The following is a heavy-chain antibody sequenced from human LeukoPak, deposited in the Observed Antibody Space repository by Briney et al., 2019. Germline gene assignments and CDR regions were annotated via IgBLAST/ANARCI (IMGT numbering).Heavy chain of an antibody. CDR2: ISYDGSNK. D-gene: IGHD5-18*01. Sequence: GRSLRLSCAASGFTFSSYAMHWVRQAPGKGLEWVAVISYDGSNKYYADSAKGRFTISRDNSKNTLYLQMNSLRAEDTAVYYCARGFGYSYGSYLDYWGQGTLVTVSS. J-gene: IGHJ4*02. CDR1: GFTFSSYA. CDR3: ARGFGYSYGSYLDY. V-gene: IGHV3-30*04.